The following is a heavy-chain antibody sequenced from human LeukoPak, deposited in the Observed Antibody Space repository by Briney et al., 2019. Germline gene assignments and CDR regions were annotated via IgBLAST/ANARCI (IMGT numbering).Heavy chain of an antibody. Sequence: SETLSLTCTVSGGSISSGGYYWSWIRQHPGKGLEWIGYIYYSGSTYYNPSLKSRVTISVDTSKNQFSLKLSSVTAADTAVYYCARDPPYYDSSGRDDAFDIWGQGTMATVSS. CDR1: GGSISSGGYY. V-gene: IGHV4-31*03. J-gene: IGHJ3*02. D-gene: IGHD3-22*01. CDR3: ARDPPYYDSSGRDDAFDI. CDR2: IYYSGST.